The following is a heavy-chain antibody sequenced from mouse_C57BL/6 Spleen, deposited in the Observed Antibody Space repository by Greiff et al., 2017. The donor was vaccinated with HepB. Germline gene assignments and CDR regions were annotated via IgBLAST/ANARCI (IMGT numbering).Heavy chain of an antibody. D-gene: IGHD2-1*01. CDR2: IDPSDSET. V-gene: IGHV1-52*01. CDR3: ARDGNYEGWFAC. CDR1: GYTFTSYW. J-gene: IGHJ3*01. Sequence: VQLQQPGAELVRPGSSVKLSCKASGYTFTSYWMHWVKQRPIQGLEWIGNIDPSDSETHYNQKFKDKATLTVDKSSSTAYMQLSSLTSEDSAVYYCARDGNYEGWFACWGQGTLVTVSA.